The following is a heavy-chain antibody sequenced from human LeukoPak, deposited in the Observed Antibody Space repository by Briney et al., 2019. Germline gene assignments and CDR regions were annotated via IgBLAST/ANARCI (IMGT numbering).Heavy chain of an antibody. CDR1: GGSISSSSYY. CDR2: IYYSGST. V-gene: IGHV4-39*01. Sequence: NPSETLSLTCTVSGGSISSSSYYWGWIRQPPGKGLEWIGSIYYSGSTYYNPSLKSRVTISVDTSKNQFSLKLSSVTAADTAMYYCAREHYSSSWYSHWGQGTLVTVSA. CDR3: AREHYSSSWYSH. D-gene: IGHD6-13*01. J-gene: IGHJ4*02.